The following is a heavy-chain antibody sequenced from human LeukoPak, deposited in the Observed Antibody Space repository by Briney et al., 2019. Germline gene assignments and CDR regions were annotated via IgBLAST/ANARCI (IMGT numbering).Heavy chain of an antibody. CDR2: INPNSGGT. D-gene: IGHD6-13*01. J-gene: IGHJ4*02. CDR3: ARAGPSGYSSSWSDY. Sequence: GASVKVSCKASGYTFTGYYMHWVRQAPGQGLEWMGWINPNSGGTNYAQKFQGRVTMTRDTSISTAYMELSRLRSDDTAVYYCARAGPSGYSSSWSDYWGQGTLVTVSS. V-gene: IGHV1-2*02. CDR1: GYTFTGYY.